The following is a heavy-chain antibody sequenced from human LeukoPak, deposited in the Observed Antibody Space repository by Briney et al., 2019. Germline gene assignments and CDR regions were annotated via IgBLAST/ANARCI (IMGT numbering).Heavy chain of an antibody. Sequence: ASQTLSLTCSVSGASINSGSYYWHWIRRPAGKGLEWIGRIYTSGSTSYNPSLQSRVAISVDTSKNQFSLNLSSVIATDTAVYYCAREVGSSEGFGVIHWGQGILVIVSS. V-gene: IGHV4-61*02. J-gene: IGHJ4*02. CDR3: AREVGSSEGFGVIH. D-gene: IGHD6-6*01. CDR1: GASINSGSYY. CDR2: IYTSGST.